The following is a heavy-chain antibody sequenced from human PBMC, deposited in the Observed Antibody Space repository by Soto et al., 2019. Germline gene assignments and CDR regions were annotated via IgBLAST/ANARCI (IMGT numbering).Heavy chain of an antibody. D-gene: IGHD1-1*01. J-gene: IGHJ5*02. CDR1: GASISGFY. Sequence: SETLSLTCTVSGASISGFYWSWIRKSAGKGLEWIGRIYATGTTDYNPSLKSRVMMSVDTSKKQFSLKLRSVTAADTAVYYCVRDGTKTLREWFDPWGQAIPVTVSS. V-gene: IGHV4-4*07. CDR2: IYATGTT. CDR3: VRDGTKTLREWFDP.